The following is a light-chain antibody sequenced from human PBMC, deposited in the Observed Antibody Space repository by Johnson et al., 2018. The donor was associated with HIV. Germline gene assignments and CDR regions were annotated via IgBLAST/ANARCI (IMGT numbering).Light chain of an antibody. Sequence: QSVLTQPPSVSAAPGQKVTISCSGSSSTIGNNFVSWYQVLPGTAPKLLIYKYNERPSGIPDRFSGSKSGPLATLDITGLQTGDEADDYCGTWDTSPSGGGVFGTGTKVTVL. CDR2: KYN. V-gene: IGLV1-51*02. CDR1: SSTIGNNF. CDR3: GTWDTSPSGGGV. J-gene: IGLJ1*01.